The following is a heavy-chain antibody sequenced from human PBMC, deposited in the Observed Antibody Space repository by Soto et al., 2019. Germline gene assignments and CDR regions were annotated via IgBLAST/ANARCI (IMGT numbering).Heavy chain of an antibody. CDR1: GGSFSGYY. J-gene: IGHJ5*02. V-gene: IGHV4-34*01. CDR2: INHSGST. Sequence: QVQLQQWGAGLLKPSETLSLTCAVYGGSFSGYYWSWIRQPPGKGLEWIGEINHSGSTNYNPSLKSRVTISVDTSKNQFSLKLSSVTAADTAVYYCASYPAGDITTFDPWGQGTLVTVSS. D-gene: IGHD3-9*01. CDR3: ASYPAGDITTFDP.